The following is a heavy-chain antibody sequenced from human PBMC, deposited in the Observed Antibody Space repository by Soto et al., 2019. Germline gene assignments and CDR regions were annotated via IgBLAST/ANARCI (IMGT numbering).Heavy chain of an antibody. J-gene: IGHJ5*02. V-gene: IGHV4-34*01. CDR3: ARVRVSVVVPAAIRGEYNWFDP. D-gene: IGHD2-2*02. CDR2: INHSGST. Sequence: QVQLQQWGAGLLKPSETLSLTCAVYGGSCSGYYWSWIRQPPGKGLEWIGEINHSGSTNYNPSLKSRVTISVDTSKNQFSLKLSSVTAADTAVYYCARVRVSVVVPAAIRGEYNWFDPWGQGTLVTVSS. CDR1: GGSCSGYY.